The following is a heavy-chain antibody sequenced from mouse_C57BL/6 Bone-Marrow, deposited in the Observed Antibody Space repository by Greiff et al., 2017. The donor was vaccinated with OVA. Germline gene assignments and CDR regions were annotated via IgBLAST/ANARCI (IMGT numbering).Heavy chain of an antibody. CDR3: AIFANYYGSRAYAMDY. D-gene: IGHD1-1*01. CDR1: GYTFTSYW. V-gene: IGHV1-74*01. J-gene: IGHJ4*01. Sequence: QVQLQQPGAELVKPGASVKVSCKASGYTFTSYWMHWVKQRPGQGLEWIGRIHPSDSDTNYNQKFKGKATLTVDKSTSTAYMQLSSLTSEDSAVYYCAIFANYYGSRAYAMDYWGQGTSVTVSS. CDR2: IHPSDSDT.